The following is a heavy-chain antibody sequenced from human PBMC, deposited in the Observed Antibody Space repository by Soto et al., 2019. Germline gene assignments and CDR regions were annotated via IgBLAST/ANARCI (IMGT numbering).Heavy chain of an antibody. D-gene: IGHD2-15*01. CDR3: ARDRGYDAHDYYYNAMDV. V-gene: IGHV3-21*01. Sequence: PVGSLSHTCVASGFTFRTYTINWVRQAPGKGLEWVSGIRGFSPYTFYAESVKGRFTISRDNAKNSLYLQMNSLGVEDTAVYYCARDRGYDAHDYYYNAMDVWGQGTTVTVSS. J-gene: IGHJ6*02. CDR1: GFTFRTYT. CDR2: IRGFSPYT.